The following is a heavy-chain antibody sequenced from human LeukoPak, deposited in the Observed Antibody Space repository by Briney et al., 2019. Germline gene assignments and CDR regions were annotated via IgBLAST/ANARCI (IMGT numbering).Heavy chain of an antibody. CDR3: ARDLKSFYDSSGYYPDWYFDL. CDR1: GFTVSSNY. D-gene: IGHD3-22*01. CDR2: IYSGGST. Sequence: GGSLRLSCAASGFTVSSNYMSWVRQAPGKGLEWVSVIYSGGSTYYADSVKGRFTISRDNSKNTLYLQMNSLRAEDTAVYYCARDLKSFYDSSGYYPDWYFDLWGPGTLVTVSS. V-gene: IGHV3-66*01. J-gene: IGHJ2*01.